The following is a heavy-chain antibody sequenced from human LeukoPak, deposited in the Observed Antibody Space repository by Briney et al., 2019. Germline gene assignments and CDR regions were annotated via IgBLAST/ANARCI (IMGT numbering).Heavy chain of an antibody. Sequence: GGSLRLSCAASGFTFSDYWMSWVRQAPGKGLEWVANIKQDGSEKYYVDSVKGQFTISRDNAKNSLFLQMDSLRAEDTAVYYCARDLAGHYYGSGSSFDYWGQGTLVTVS. CDR1: GFTFSDYW. J-gene: IGHJ4*02. CDR2: IKQDGSEK. D-gene: IGHD3-10*01. V-gene: IGHV3-7*01. CDR3: ARDLAGHYYGSGSSFDY.